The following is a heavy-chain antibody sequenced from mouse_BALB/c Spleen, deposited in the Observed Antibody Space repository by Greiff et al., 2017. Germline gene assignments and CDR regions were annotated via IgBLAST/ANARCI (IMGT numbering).Heavy chain of an antibody. J-gene: IGHJ2*01. V-gene: IGHV5-4*02. Sequence: EVQGVESGGGLVKPGGSLKLSCAASGFTFSDYYMYWVRQTPEKRLEWVATISDGGSYTYYPDSVKGRFTISRDNAKNNLYLQMSSLKSEDTAMYYCARDDNYYCGFWGQGTTLTVSA. CDR1: GFTFSDYY. CDR3: ARDDNYYCGF. CDR2: ISDGGSYT. D-gene: IGHD1-3*01.